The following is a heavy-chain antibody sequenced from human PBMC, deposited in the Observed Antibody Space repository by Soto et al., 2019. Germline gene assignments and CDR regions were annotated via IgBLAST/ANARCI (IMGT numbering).Heavy chain of an antibody. CDR2: IYYSGST. D-gene: IGHD4-17*01. V-gene: IGHV4-59*01. Sequence: TLSLTCPFSCGSISSYYLSWIRQPPGKLLEWIGYIYYSGSTNYNPSLKSRVTISVDTSKNQFSLKLSSVTAADTAVYYCASGDYGDYDYWGQGTLVTVSS. CDR3: ASGDYGDYDY. J-gene: IGHJ4*02. CDR1: CGSISSYY.